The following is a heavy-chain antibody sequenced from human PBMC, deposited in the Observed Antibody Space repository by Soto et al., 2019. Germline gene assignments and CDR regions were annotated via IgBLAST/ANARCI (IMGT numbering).Heavy chain of an antibody. Sequence: PSETLSLTCTVSGGSISSGGYYWNWIRQHPGKGLEWIGYIYYIGSTYYNPSLKSRVTISLDTSKNQFSLKPSSVTAADTAVYYCARFLMVVAAKYYYGMDVWGQGTTVT. CDR3: ARFLMVVAAKYYYGMDV. CDR2: IYYIGST. V-gene: IGHV4-31*03. J-gene: IGHJ6*02. D-gene: IGHD2-15*01. CDR1: GGSISSGGYY.